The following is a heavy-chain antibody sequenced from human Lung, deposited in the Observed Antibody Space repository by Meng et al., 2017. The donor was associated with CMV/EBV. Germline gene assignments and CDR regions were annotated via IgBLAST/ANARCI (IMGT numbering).Heavy chain of an antibody. D-gene: IGHD1-26*01. J-gene: IGHJ6*02. Sequence: SXTXSLXXTVSGGSVSSGSYYWSWIRQPPAKGLEWIGEINHSGTANYNPSLKSRVTMSVDTSKNQISLKLNSVTVADTAVYYCARVSTVFYGFDLSEISTRISSGSYPRNVHHYNGMDVXGQGXTLTVSS. CDR1: GGSVSSGSYY. CDR2: INHSGTA. V-gene: IGHV4-61*01. CDR3: ARVSTVFYGFDLSEISTRISSGSYPRNVHHYNGMDV.